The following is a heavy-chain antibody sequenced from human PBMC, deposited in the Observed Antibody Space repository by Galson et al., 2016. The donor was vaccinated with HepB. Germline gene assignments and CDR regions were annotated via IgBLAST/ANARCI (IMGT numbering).Heavy chain of an antibody. CDR1: GFAFSSHG. CDR2: IRGSGVGI. Sequence: SLRLSCAASGFAFSSHGMHWVRQAAGKGLEWVSGIRGSGVGIYYADSVQGRFPIFRDNSKNTLYLQMNSLRADDTAVYFCAKDKRSGWIRDAMDAWAQGTTVTVSS. V-gene: IGHV3-23*01. J-gene: IGHJ6*02. CDR3: AKDKRSGWIRDAMDA. D-gene: IGHD6-19*01.